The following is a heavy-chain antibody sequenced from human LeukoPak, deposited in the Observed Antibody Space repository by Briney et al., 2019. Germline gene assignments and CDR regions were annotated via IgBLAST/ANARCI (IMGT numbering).Heavy chain of an antibody. CDR2: IYYSGGT. Sequence: SETLSLTCTVSGGSISSYYWSWIRQPPGKGLEWIGYIYYSGGTNYNPSLKSRVTISVDTSKNQFSLKLSSVTAADTAVYYCARVRRWLQFDEDYFDYWGQGTLVTVSS. CDR1: GGSISSYY. J-gene: IGHJ4*02. D-gene: IGHD5-12*01. CDR3: ARVRRWLQFDEDYFDY. V-gene: IGHV4-59*01.